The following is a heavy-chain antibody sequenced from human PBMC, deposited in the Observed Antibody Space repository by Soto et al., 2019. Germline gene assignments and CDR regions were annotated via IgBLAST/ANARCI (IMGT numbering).Heavy chain of an antibody. Sequence: SDTLSLTCTVSGGSISSSSYYWGWIRQPPGKGLEWIGSIYYSGSTYYNPSLKSRVTISVDTSKNQFSLKLSSVTAADTAVYYCARPVGATTGWFDPWGQGTLVTVSS. V-gene: IGHV4-39*01. CDR1: GGSISSSSYY. CDR2: IYYSGST. CDR3: ARPVGATTGWFDP. J-gene: IGHJ5*02. D-gene: IGHD1-26*01.